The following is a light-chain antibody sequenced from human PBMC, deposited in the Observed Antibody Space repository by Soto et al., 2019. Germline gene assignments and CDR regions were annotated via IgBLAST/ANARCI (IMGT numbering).Light chain of an antibody. V-gene: IGKV3D-15*01. CDR3: QQYSNRYT. J-gene: IGKJ2*01. CDR1: QSVGSS. CDR2: GAS. Sequence: EIVMTQSPATLSVSPGERATLSCRASQSVGSSLAWYQHKPGQAPRLLIYGASIRATGIPGRFSGSGSGTEFTLTISSLQSEDFAAYYCQQYSNRYTFGQGTKLESK.